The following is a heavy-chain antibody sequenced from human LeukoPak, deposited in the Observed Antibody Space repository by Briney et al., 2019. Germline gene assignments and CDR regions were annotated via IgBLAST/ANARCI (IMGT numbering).Heavy chain of an antibody. CDR1: GYTFTSYG. D-gene: IGHD3-10*01. Sequence: ASAKVSCKASGYTFTSYGISWVRQAPGQGLEWMGWVSAYNGNTNYAQKLQGRVTMTTDTSTSTAYMELRSLRSDDTAVYYCARRRLGRITMVRGVNDFDYWGQGTLVTVSS. CDR2: VSAYNGNT. CDR3: ARRRLGRITMVRGVNDFDY. J-gene: IGHJ4*02. V-gene: IGHV1-18*01.